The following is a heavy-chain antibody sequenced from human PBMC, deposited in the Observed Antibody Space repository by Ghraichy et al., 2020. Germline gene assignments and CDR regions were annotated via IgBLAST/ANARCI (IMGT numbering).Heavy chain of an antibody. CDR2: INHSGST. Sequence: SETLSLTCAVYGGSFSGYYWSWIRQPPGKGLEWIGEINHSGSTNYNPSLKSRGTISVDTSKNQFSLKLSSVTAADTAVYYCARGGGEGRYSYGYFDFDYWGQGTLVTVSS. CDR1: GGSFSGYY. CDR3: ARGGGEGRYSYGYFDFDY. J-gene: IGHJ4*02. D-gene: IGHD5-18*01. V-gene: IGHV4-34*01.